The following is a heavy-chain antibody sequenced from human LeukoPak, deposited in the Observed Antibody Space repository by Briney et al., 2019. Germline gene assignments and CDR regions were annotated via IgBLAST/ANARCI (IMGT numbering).Heavy chain of an antibody. J-gene: IGHJ4*02. D-gene: IGHD3-22*01. CDR2: IYYSGST. Sequence: SETLSLTCTVSGGSISSSSYFWGWIRQPPGRGLEWIGSIYYSGSTYYNPSLKSRVTISVDTSKNQFSLKLSSVTAADTAVYYCARSTWLLDKWGQGTLVTVSS. V-gene: IGHV4-39*07. CDR1: GGSISSSSYF. CDR3: ARSTWLLDK.